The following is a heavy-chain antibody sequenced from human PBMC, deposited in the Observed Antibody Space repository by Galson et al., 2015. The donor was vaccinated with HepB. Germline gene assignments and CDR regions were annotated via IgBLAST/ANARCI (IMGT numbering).Heavy chain of an antibody. Sequence: SLRLSCAASGFTFSSYGMHWVRQAPGKGLEWVAVIWSDGNNKYYADTVKGRFTISRDTSKNTRYLHMNSLRAEDTAVYYCARERGGYCSGGTCSYPGDYWGQGTLVTVSS. D-gene: IGHD2-15*01. J-gene: IGHJ4*02. CDR3: ARERGGYCSGGTCSYPGDY. CDR1: GFTFSSYG. CDR2: IWSDGNNK. V-gene: IGHV3-33*08.